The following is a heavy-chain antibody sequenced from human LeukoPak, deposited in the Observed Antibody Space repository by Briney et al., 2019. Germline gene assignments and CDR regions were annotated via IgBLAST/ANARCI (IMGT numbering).Heavy chain of an antibody. CDR3: ARTRYTHSSSWYWWFDP. D-gene: IGHD6-13*01. CDR2: INHSGST. V-gene: IGHV4-34*01. Sequence: SETLSLTCAVYGGSFSGYYRSWIRQPPGKGLEWIGEINHSGSTNYNPSLKSRVTISVDTSKNQFSLKLSSVTAADTAVYYCARTRYTHSSSWYWWFDPWGQGTLVTVSS. J-gene: IGHJ5*02. CDR1: GGSFSGYY.